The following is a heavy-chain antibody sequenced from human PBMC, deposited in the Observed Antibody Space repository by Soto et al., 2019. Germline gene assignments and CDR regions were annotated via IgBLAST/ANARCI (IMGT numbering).Heavy chain of an antibody. D-gene: IGHD2-2*01. CDR3: ARVSREVVPAAIDY. Sequence: EVQLVESGGGLVQPGGSLRLSCAASGFTFSSYWIHWVRQAPGKGLVWVSRINSDGSSTTYADSVKGRFTISRDNAKDTLYLQMTSPRAEDTAVDYCARVSREVVPAAIDYWGQGTLVTVSS. CDR1: GFTFSSYW. J-gene: IGHJ4*02. V-gene: IGHV3-74*01. CDR2: INSDGSST.